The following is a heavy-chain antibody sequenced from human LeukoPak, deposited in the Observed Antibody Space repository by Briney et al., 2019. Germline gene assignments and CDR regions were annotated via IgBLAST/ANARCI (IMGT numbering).Heavy chain of an antibody. Sequence: SETLSLTCAVYGGSFSGYYWSWTRQPPGKGLEWIGEINHSGSTNYNPSLKSRVTISVDTSKNQFSLKLSSVTAADTAVYYCARGRRAAKGNWFDPWGQGTLVTVSS. CDR2: INHSGST. J-gene: IGHJ5*02. V-gene: IGHV4-34*01. CDR3: ARGRRAAKGNWFDP. CDR1: GGSFSGYY. D-gene: IGHD2-15*01.